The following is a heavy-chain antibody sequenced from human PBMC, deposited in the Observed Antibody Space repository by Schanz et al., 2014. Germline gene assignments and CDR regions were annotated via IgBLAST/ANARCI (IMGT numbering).Heavy chain of an antibody. CDR1: GFPFSDYW. CDR3: VSQTGNPNY. J-gene: IGHJ4*02. V-gene: IGHV3-7*02. Sequence: EVQLVESGGGLVQPGGSLRLSCTASGFPFSDYWMSWVRQAPGKGPEWVANIKHDGSVKAYVDSVEGRFTISRDNAKRSLFRQMNSLRVEDTAVYVCVSQTGNPNYWCQGTLVTVST. CDR2: IKHDGSVK.